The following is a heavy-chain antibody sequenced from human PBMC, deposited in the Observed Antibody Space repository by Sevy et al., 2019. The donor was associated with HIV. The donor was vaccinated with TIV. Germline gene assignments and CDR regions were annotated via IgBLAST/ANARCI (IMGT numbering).Heavy chain of an antibody. V-gene: IGHV3-48*02. Sequence: GGSLRLSCKVSGFTFSVYTMHWVRQAPGKGLEWVSSISRTTTTYYADSVRGRFTISRDNAKNSLYLEMNSLREDDTAVYYCAREAYYYDSREENWFDPWGQGPLVTVSS. CDR3: AREAYYYDSREENWFDP. CDR1: GFTFSVYT. CDR2: ISRTTTT. D-gene: IGHD3-22*01. J-gene: IGHJ5*02.